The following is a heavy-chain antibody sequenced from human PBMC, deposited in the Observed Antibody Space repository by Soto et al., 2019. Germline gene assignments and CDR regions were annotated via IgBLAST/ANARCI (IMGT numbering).Heavy chain of an antibody. J-gene: IGHJ2*01. CDR3: AREYSSSSQYWYFDV. V-gene: IGHV1-69*01. CDR2: IIPITGTT. D-gene: IGHD6-6*01. Sequence: QVQLVQSGAEVKKPGSSVKVSCKVSGGIFSSYAIGWVRQAPGQGLEWLAGIIPITGTTNRAQKFQGRVTVTADESPTTVSMELSSLTAEDTAGYYCAREYSSSSQYWYFDVWGRGTLVTVSS. CDR1: GGIFSSYA.